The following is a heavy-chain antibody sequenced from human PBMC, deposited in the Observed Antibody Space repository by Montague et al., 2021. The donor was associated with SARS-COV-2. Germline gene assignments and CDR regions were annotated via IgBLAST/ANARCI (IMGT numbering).Heavy chain of an antibody. CDR2: ISYSGRT. CDR1: GGSVSSSPSY. Sequence: SETLSLTCTVSGGSVSSSPSYWGWIRQPPGRGLEWVGSISYSGRTXFXXXXKXRLTISVDSSENQFSLRVSSVTAADTAVYYCASSYYYGSGTYVYNYYMDVWGKGTPVTVSS. D-gene: IGHD3-10*01. J-gene: IGHJ6*03. CDR3: ASSYYYGSGTYVYNYYMDV. V-gene: IGHV4-39*01.